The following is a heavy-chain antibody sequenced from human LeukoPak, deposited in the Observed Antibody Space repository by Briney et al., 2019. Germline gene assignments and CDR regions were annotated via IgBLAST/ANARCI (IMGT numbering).Heavy chain of an antibody. J-gene: IGHJ3*02. D-gene: IGHD2-2*01. CDR2: VTGSGTST. CDR3: AKDQRFQRAFDI. CDR1: GGSISSYY. V-gene: IGHV3-23*01. Sequence: ETLSLTCTVSGGSISSYYWSWIRQAPGKGLEWVSIVTGSGTSTYYADSVKGRFTISRDNSKNTLYLQMNSLRAEDTAVYYCAKDQRFQRAFDIWGQGTMVTVSS.